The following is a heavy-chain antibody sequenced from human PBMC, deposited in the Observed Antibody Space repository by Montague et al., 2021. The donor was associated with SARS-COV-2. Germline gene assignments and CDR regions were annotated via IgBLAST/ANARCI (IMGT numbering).Heavy chain of an antibody. CDR2: LSGSGGDT. CDR3: AKERSYDSGWYGEFDY. Sequence: SLRLSCAASGFTFSTYAMTWVRQTPGKGLERVSALSGSGGDTYYADSVKGRFTISRDNSENTLYLQMNSLRAEDAALYYCAKERSYDSGWYGEFDYWGQGTLVTVSS. CDR1: GFTFSTYA. V-gene: IGHV3-23*01. D-gene: IGHD6-19*01. J-gene: IGHJ4*02.